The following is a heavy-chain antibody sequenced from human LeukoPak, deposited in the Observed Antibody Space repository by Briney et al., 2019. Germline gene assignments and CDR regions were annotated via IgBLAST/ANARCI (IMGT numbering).Heavy chain of an antibody. CDR2: INHSGST. CDR1: GGSFSGYY. CDR3: ARQAMATIND. D-gene: IGHD5-24*01. J-gene: IGHJ4*02. V-gene: IGHV4-34*01. Sequence: SETLSLTCAVYGGSFSGYYWSWIRQPPGKGLEWIGEINHSGSTNYNPSLKSRVTISVDTSKNQFSLKLSSVTAADTAVYYCARQAMATINDWGQGTLVTVSS.